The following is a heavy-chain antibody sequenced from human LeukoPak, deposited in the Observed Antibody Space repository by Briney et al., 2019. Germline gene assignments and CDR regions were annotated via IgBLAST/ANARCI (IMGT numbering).Heavy chain of an antibody. V-gene: IGHV3-30*04. CDR1: GFTFSSYA. Sequence: GSLRLSCAASGFTFSSYATHWVRQAPGKGLEWVAVISYDGSNKYYADSVKGRFTISRDNSKNTLYLQMNSLRAEDTAVYYCARDRSSWTYYYYGMDVWGKGTTVTVSS. J-gene: IGHJ6*04. CDR2: ISYDGSNK. CDR3: ARDRSSWTYYYYGMDV. D-gene: IGHD6-13*01.